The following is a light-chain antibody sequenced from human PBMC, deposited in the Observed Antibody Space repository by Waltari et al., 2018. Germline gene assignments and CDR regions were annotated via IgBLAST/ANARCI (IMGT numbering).Light chain of an antibody. CDR1: ESVSRA. J-gene: IGKJ1*01. CDR2: GAS. Sequence: EIALTQSPGTLSLSVGERATVSCMASESVSRALAWYQPKPGQAPRLLIYGASTRATGIPDRFSGSGSGTDFSLTISRLEPDDFAVYYCQHYVRLPVTFGQGTTVEI. V-gene: IGKV3-20*01. CDR3: QHYVRLPVT.